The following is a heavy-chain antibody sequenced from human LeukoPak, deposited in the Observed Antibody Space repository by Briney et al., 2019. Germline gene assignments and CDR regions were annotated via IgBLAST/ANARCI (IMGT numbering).Heavy chain of an antibody. D-gene: IGHD6-13*01. V-gene: IGHV4-59*01. CDR1: GGSISSYY. CDR3: ARVDSSSWYFDY. CDR2: IYYSGST. J-gene: IGHJ4*02. Sequence: PSETLSLTCPVSGGSISSYYWSWIRQPPGKGLEWIGYIYYSGSTNYNPSLKSRATISMDTSKNQFSLKLSSVTAADTAVYYGARVDSSSWYFDYWGQGTLVTVSS.